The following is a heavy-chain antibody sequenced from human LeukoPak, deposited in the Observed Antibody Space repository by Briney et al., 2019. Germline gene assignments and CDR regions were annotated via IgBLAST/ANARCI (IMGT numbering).Heavy chain of an antibody. CDR1: GGSISSYY. D-gene: IGHD3-10*01. V-gene: IGHV4-4*09. Sequence: PSETLSLTCTVSGGSISSYYWSWIRQPPGKGLEWIGYIYTSGSTNYNPSLKSRVTISVDTSKNQFSLKLSSVTAADTAVYYCARGEILSPYYDGAGSYFSDYWGQGTLVTVSS. J-gene: IGHJ4*02. CDR2: IYTSGST. CDR3: ARGEILSPYYDGAGSYFSDY.